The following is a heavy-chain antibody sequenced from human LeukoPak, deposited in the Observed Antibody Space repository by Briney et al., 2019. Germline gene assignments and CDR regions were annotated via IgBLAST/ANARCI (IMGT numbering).Heavy chain of an antibody. V-gene: IGHV3-23*01. CDR3: AKDENYMVRGVKRRGDAFDI. CDR1: GFTFSSYA. Sequence: GSLRLSCAASGFTFSSYAMSWVRQAPGKGLEWVSAISGSGGSTYYADSVKGRFTISRDNSMHTLYLQMNSLRVEDTAVYYCAKDENYMVRGVKRRGDAFDIWGQGTMVTVSS. J-gene: IGHJ3*02. D-gene: IGHD3-10*01. CDR2: ISGSGGST.